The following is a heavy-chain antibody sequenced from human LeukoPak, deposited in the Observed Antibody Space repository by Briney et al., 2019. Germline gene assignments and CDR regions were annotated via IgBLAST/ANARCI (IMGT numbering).Heavy chain of an antibody. CDR3: ARADGGYYYPLDY. CDR1: GGSFSGYY. J-gene: IGHJ4*02. CDR2: INHSGST. V-gene: IGHV4-34*01. D-gene: IGHD3-22*01. Sequence: PSETLSLTCAVYGGSFSGYYWSWIRQPPGKGLEWIGEINHSGSTNYNPSLKSRVTISVDTSKNQFSLKLSSVTAADTAVYYCARADGGYYYPLDYWGQGTLVTVSS.